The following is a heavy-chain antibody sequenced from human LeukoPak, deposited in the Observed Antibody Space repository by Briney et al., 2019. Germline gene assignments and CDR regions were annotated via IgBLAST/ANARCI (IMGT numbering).Heavy chain of an antibody. CDR1: GGSISSGGYY. D-gene: IGHD5-18*01. CDR3: ARDRYTAMVT. V-gene: IGHV4-31*03. Sequence: SETLSLTCTVSGGSISSGGYYWSWICQHPGKGLEWIGYIYYSGSTYYNPSLKSRVTISVDTSKNQFSLKLSSVTAADTAVYYCARDRYTAMVTWGQGTLVTVSS. CDR2: IYYSGST. J-gene: IGHJ5*02.